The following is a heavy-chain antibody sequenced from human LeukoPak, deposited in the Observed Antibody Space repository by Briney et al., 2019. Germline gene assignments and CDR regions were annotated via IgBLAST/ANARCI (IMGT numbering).Heavy chain of an antibody. V-gene: IGHV3-7*03. CDR3: ARDQMGPYYGMDV. CDR1: GFTFSSYA. J-gene: IGHJ6*02. Sequence: GGSLRLSCAASGFTFSSYAMRWVRQAPGKGLEWVANIKQDGREKYYVDSVKGRFTISRDNAKNSLSLQLDSLRAEDTAVYYCARDQMGPYYGMDVWGQGTTVTVSS. CDR2: IKQDGREK. D-gene: IGHD5-24*01.